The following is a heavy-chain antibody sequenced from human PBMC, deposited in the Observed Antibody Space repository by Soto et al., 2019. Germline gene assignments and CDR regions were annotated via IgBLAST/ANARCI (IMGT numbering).Heavy chain of an antibody. D-gene: IGHD2-2*01. CDR3: VRGFIVVVPAAMEGCWFDP. J-gene: IGHJ5*02. Sequence: SETLSLTCAVYGGSFSGYYWSWIRQPPGKGLEWIGEINHSGSTNYNPSLKSRVTISVDTSKNQFSLKLSSVTAADTAVYYCVRGFIVVVPAAMEGCWFDPWGQGTLVTVSS. V-gene: IGHV4-34*01. CDR2: INHSGST. CDR1: GGSFSGYY.